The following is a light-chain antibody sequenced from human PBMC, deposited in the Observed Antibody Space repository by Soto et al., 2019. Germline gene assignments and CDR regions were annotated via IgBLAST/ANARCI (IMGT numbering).Light chain of an antibody. CDR2: DAS. V-gene: IGKV3-11*01. Sequence: IVLTQSPATLSLSPGKRATLSCRASQSVSSSSFSWYQQKPGQAPRLLIYDASNRATGIPARFSGSGSGTDFTLTISSLEPEDFAVYYCQQRSNWPPITFGQGTRLEIK. CDR1: QSVSSSS. CDR3: QQRSNWPPIT. J-gene: IGKJ5*01.